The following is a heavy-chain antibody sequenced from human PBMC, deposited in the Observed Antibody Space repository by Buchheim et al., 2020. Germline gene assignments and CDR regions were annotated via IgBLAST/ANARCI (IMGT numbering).Heavy chain of an antibody. CDR1: GFSFRDYG. Sequence: QVQVVESGGGVVQPGGSPRLSCGASGFSFRDYGMHWVRQAPGKGLEWVAVISYDGSKKYYGDSVKGRFTISRDTSKNMVFLQMNSLRDEDTAVYYCTKAFYYGSGDYYSRMGYFFGMDVWGPGTT. CDR2: ISYDGSKK. J-gene: IGHJ6*02. CDR3: TKAFYYGSGDYYSRMGYFFGMDV. D-gene: IGHD3-10*01. V-gene: IGHV3-30*18.